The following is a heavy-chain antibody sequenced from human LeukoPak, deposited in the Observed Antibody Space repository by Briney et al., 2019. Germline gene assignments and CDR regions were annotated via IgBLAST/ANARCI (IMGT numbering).Heavy chain of an antibody. Sequence: GGSLRLSCVASAFTFSSYSMNWVRQAPGKGLEWVSSISSSGSYIYYADSVKGRFTISRDNAKNSLYLQMNSLRAEDTAVYYCARLARRAGYYDSSGDAFDYWGQGTLVTVSS. CDR3: ARLARRAGYYDSSGDAFDY. CDR1: AFTFSSYS. D-gene: IGHD3-22*01. V-gene: IGHV3-21*01. J-gene: IGHJ4*02. CDR2: ISSSGSYI.